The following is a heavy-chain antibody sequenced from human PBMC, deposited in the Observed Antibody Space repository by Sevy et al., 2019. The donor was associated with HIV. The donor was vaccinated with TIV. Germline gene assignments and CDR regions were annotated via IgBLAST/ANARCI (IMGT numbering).Heavy chain of an antibody. Sequence: GGSLRLSCVASTFTFSTYGMHWVRQAPGRGLEWVSVISFDGSHKYYADSVKGRCTVSRDNSMNTLNLQMNNLRPEDTAVYNCARDLRPHLLYSDFWSGYSGMDVWGQGTTVTVSS. D-gene: IGHD3-3*01. CDR1: TFTFSTYG. CDR2: ISFDGSHK. V-gene: IGHV3-30*03. CDR3: ARDLRPHLLYSDFWSGYSGMDV. J-gene: IGHJ6*02.